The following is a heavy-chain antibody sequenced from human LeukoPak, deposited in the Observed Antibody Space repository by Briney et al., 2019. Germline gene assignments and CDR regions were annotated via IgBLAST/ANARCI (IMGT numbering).Heavy chain of an antibody. V-gene: IGHV5-51*01. CDR1: EYRFNSYW. J-gene: IGHJ6*03. CDR3: ARHKRPDYYDSSGYYYYHYMDV. CDR2: IYPADSQT. D-gene: IGHD3-22*01. Sequence: GESLKISCKASEYRFNSYWIGWVRQMPGKGLEWMGIIYPADSQTSYSTSFQGQVTISAERSIATAYLQWSSLKASDTAIYYCARHKRPDYYDSSGYYYYHYMDVWGKGTAVTVAS.